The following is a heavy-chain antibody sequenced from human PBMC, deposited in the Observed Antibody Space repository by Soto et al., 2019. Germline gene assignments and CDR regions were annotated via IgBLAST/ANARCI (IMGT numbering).Heavy chain of an antibody. D-gene: IGHD3-16*01. Sequence: EVQLVESGGGLVQPGRSLRLSCAASGFTSDDYAMHWVRQAPGKGLEWVSGISWNSGSIGYADSVKGRFTISRDNAKNSLYLQMNSLRAEDTALYYCAKEKGFGGVRKGMDVWGQGTTVTVSS. CDR3: AKEKGFGGVRKGMDV. CDR2: ISWNSGSI. CDR1: GFTSDDYA. V-gene: IGHV3-9*02. J-gene: IGHJ6*02.